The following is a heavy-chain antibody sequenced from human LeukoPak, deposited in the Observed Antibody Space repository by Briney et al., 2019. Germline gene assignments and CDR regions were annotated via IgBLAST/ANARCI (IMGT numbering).Heavy chain of an antibody. V-gene: IGHV1-18*04. Sequence: ASVKVSCKASGYTFTSYGISWVRQAPGQGLEWMGWISAYNGNTNYAQNLQGRVTMTTDTSTSTAYMELRSLRSGDTAVYYCARDTSRFDWLSLAHSWGQGTLVTVSS. D-gene: IGHD3-9*01. J-gene: IGHJ4*02. CDR1: GYTFTSYG. CDR3: ARDTSRFDWLSLAHS. CDR2: ISAYNGNT.